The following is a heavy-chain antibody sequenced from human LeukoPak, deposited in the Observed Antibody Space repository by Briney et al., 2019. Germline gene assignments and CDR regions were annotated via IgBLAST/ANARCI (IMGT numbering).Heavy chain of an antibody. CDR3: ASADCGGDCP. CDR2: IYYSGST. V-gene: IGHV4-30-4*01. J-gene: IGHJ5*02. CDR1: GGSISSGDYY. Sequence: SETLSLTCTVSGGSISSGDYYWRWIRQPPGKGLEWIGYIYYSGSTYYNPSLKSRVTISVDTSKNQFSLKLSSVTAADTAVYYCASADCGGDCPWGQGTLVTVSS. D-gene: IGHD2-21*02.